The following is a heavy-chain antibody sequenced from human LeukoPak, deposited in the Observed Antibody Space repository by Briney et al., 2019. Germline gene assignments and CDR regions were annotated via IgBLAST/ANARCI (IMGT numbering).Heavy chain of an antibody. CDR3: AKDEGGDYVGLDY. CDR2: ISDDGTKK. CDR1: GFTFSDHY. V-gene: IGHV3-30*18. J-gene: IGHJ4*02. Sequence: GGSLRLSCAASGFTFSDHYMDWARQAPGKGLEWLAVISDDGTKKSYADSVKGRFTISRDNSKNTLYLQMNSLRPEDTAVYYCAKDEGGDYVGLDYWGQGTLVTVSS. D-gene: IGHD4-17*01.